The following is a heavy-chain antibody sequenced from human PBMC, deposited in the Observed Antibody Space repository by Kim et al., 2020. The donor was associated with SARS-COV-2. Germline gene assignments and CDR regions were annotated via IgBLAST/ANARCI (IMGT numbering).Heavy chain of an antibody. Sequence: SETLSLTCAVYGGSFSGYYWSWIRQPPGKGLEWIGEINHSGSTNYNPSLKSRVTISVDTSKNQFSLKLSSVTAADTAVYYCARLRWSNPIDYWGQGTLVTVSS. CDR2: INHSGST. CDR3: ARLRWSNPIDY. D-gene: IGHD4-17*01. V-gene: IGHV4-34*01. J-gene: IGHJ4*02. CDR1: GGSFSGYY.